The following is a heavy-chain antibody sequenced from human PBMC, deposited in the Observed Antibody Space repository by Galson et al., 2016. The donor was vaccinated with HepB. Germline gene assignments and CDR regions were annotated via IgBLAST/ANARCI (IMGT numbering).Heavy chain of an antibody. CDR2: ISGSGRHE. Sequence: SLRLSCAASGFTFRMYSIHWMRQAPGKGLEWVAVISGSGRHEHYADSVKGRFSISRANSRNMVHLQMSSLRPDDTAVYYCAKEDFCSDVGCPAGQWGQGRLVTVSS. J-gene: IGHJ4*02. V-gene: IGHV3-30*04. CDR1: GFTFRMYS. D-gene: IGHD3-3*01. CDR3: AKEDFCSDVGCPAGQ.